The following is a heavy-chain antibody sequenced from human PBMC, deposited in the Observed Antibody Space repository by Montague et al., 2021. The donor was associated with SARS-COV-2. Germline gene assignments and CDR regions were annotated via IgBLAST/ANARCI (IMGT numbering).Heavy chain of an antibody. CDR1: GVTITSGRYY. J-gene: IGHJ6*02. CDR3: ARWAALIYYYGLDV. CDR2: IYYNGST. Sequence: TLSLTCTVSGVTITSGRYYWTWIRQHPGKGLEYIGNIYYNGSTYYNPSLKSRLTMSVDMSKNQFSLKLRSVTAADTAMYFCARWAALIYYYGLDVWGRGTTVTVSS. V-gene: IGHV4-31*03. D-gene: IGHD3-10*01.